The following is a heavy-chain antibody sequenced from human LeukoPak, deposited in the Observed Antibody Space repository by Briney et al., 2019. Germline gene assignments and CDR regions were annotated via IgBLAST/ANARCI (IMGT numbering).Heavy chain of an antibody. D-gene: IGHD1-26*01. J-gene: IGHJ4*02. V-gene: IGHV1-46*01. CDR3: ARSGRGTYYYFDL. CDR2: INPSGGST. Sequence: GASVKVSCKASGGTFSSYAISWVRQAPGQGLEWMGIINPSGGSTSYAQKFQGRVTMTRDMSTSTDYMELSSLRSEDTAVYYCARSGRGTYYYFDLWGQGTLVTVSS. CDR1: GGTFSSYA.